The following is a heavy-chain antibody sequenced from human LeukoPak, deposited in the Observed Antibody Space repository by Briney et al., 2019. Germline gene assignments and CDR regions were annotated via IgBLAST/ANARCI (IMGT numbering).Heavy chain of an antibody. CDR2: ISYDGSNK. J-gene: IGHJ3*02. D-gene: IGHD3-22*01. CDR3: AKALIGASSGYYDEHDAFDI. V-gene: IGHV3-30*18. CDR1: GFTFSSYG. Sequence: QPGGSLRLSCAASGFTFSSYGMHWVRQAPGKGLEWVAVISYDGSNKYYADSVKGRFTISRDNSKNTLYLQMNSLRAEDTAVYYCAKALIGASSGYYDEHDAFDIWGQGTMVTVSS.